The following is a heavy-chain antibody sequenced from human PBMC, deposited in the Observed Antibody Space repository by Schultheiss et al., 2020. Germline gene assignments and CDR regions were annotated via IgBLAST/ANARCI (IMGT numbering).Heavy chain of an antibody. V-gene: IGHV1-46*01. CDR2: VNPSGGRT. CDR1: GYTFTSYY. CDR3: ARVGGFSSGGYYFDY. D-gene: IGHD5-18*01. Sequence: ASVTVSCKASGYTFTSYYLHWVRQAPGQGLEWMGIVNPSGGRTTYSQNFQGRVTMTRDPSTSTVYMDLTSLRSEDTAVYYCARVGGFSSGGYYFDYWGQGTLVTVS. J-gene: IGHJ4*02.